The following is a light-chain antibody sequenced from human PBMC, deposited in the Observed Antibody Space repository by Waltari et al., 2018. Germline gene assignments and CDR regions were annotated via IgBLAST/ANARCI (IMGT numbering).Light chain of an antibody. CDR3: QQYDNWLGT. J-gene: IGKJ1*01. CDR2: GAS. CDR1: QSIRSN. Sequence: EIVMTQSPATLSVFPGERATLSCRASQSIRSNLALYQHKPGQAPRPLIYGASTRATGIPARFSGSGSGTEFTLTISSLQSEDFAVYFCQQYDNWLGTFGQGTKVEIK. V-gene: IGKV3-15*01.